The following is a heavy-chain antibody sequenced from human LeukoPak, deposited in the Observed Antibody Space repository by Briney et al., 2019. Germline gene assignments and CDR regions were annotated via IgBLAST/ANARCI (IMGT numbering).Heavy chain of an antibody. V-gene: IGHV3-66*03. CDR3: ARDRAVTQDWVEFDP. Sequence: GGSLRLSCAGSGFSVSNYYMSWVRQAPGKGLEWVSLIRDSGETFYADSVKGRFTISRDNSKNTMHLQMNRLRVEDTAVYFCARDRAVTQDWVEFDPWGQGTLVTVSS. CDR2: IRDSGET. CDR1: GFSVSNYY. J-gene: IGHJ5*02. D-gene: IGHD4-17*01.